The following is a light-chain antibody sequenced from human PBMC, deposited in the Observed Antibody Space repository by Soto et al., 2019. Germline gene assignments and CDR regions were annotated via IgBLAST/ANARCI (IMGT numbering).Light chain of an antibody. CDR1: TSDIGAYDY. Sequence: QSVLTQPASVSGSPGQSITISCTGTTSDIGAYDYVSWYQQHPGKAPKLMIYEVTNRPSAASDRFSGSKSDNTASLTISGLRAEDEADYYCTSYTTKSTWVFGGGTQLTVL. V-gene: IGLV2-14*01. CDR3: TSYTTKSTWV. CDR2: EVT. J-gene: IGLJ3*02.